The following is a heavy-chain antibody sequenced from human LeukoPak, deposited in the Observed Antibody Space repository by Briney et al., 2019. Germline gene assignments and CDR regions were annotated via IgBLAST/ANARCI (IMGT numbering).Heavy chain of an antibody. CDR1: GGSFSGYY. CDR3: ARQDTAMVFDY. J-gene: IGHJ4*02. Sequence: SETLSLTCAVYGGSFSGYYWSWIRQPPGKGLEWIGEINHSGSTNYNPSLKSRVTISVDTSKNQFSLKLSSVTAADTTVYYCARQDTAMVFDYWGQGTLVTVSS. V-gene: IGHV4-34*01. D-gene: IGHD5-18*01. CDR2: INHSGST.